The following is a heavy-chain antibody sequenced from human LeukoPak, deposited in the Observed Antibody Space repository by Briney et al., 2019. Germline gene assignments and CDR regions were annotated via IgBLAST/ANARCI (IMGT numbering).Heavy chain of an antibody. V-gene: IGHV3-23*01. CDR2: ISNSEVSSITESGDGT. CDR1: GFTFSSYA. D-gene: IGHD6-19*01. Sequence: GGSLRFSCAASGFTFSSYAMSWVRQAPGKGLEWVSAISNSEVSSITESGDGTYHADSVKGRFTISRDNSKNTLYLQMSSLRAEDTAVYYCAKDPEQWGGPYYFDYWGQGTLVTVSS. J-gene: IGHJ4*02. CDR3: AKDPEQWGGPYYFDY.